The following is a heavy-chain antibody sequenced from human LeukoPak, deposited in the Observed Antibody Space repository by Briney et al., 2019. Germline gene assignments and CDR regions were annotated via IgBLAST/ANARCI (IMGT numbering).Heavy chain of an antibody. V-gene: IGHV3-7*01. CDR2: IKQDGSEK. CDR3: ARDLGILWYWDS. Sequence: GGSLRLSCTASGFTFRNYWMTWVRQAPGKGLEWVANIKQDGSEKSYVDSVKGRFTISRDNAKNSLYLEMNRLRAEDTAVYYCARDLGILWYWDSWGQGTLVTVSS. J-gene: IGHJ5*01. D-gene: IGHD2-2*01. CDR1: GFTFRNYW.